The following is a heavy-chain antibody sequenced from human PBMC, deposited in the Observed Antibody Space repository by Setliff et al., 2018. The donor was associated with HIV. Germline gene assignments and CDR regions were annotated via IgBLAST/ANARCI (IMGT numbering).Heavy chain of an antibody. CDR3: ARGAGAFGAKLDS. CDR2: MSFSANS. J-gene: IGHJ4*02. Sequence: SETLSLTCNVSGDSIKDYYWSWIRQPPGKGLEWLGYMSFSANSNYNPSLKNRITISIDTSKNQFSLRLKSVTAADAAIYYCARGAGAFGAKLDSWGQGSLVNVS. CDR1: GDSIKDYY. V-gene: IGHV4-59*01. D-gene: IGHD3-10*01.